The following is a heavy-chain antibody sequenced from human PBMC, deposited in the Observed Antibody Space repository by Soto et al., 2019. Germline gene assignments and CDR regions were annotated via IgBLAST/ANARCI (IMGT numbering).Heavy chain of an antibody. Sequence: GGSLRLSCAASGFTVSSNYMSWVRQAPGKGLEWVSVIYSGGSTYYADSVKGRFTISRHNSKNTLYLQMNSLRAEDTAVYYCASSLTSIAVAGTQYYFDYWGQGTLVTVSS. CDR1: GFTVSSNY. D-gene: IGHD6-19*01. V-gene: IGHV3-53*04. J-gene: IGHJ4*02. CDR2: IYSGGST. CDR3: ASSLTSIAVAGTQYYFDY.